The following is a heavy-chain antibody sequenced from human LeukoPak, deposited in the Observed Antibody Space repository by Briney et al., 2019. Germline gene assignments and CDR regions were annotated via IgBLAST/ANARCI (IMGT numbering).Heavy chain of an antibody. CDR2: IRYDGSNK. CDR3: AKDQAGATDFQH. V-gene: IGHV3-30*02. D-gene: IGHD1-26*01. Sequence: GGSLRLSCAASGFTFSSYGMHWVRQAPGKGLEWVAFIRYDGSNKYYADSVKGRFTISRDKSKNTLYLQMNSLRAEDTAVYYCAKDQAGATDFQHWGQGTLVTVSS. CDR1: GFTFSSYG. J-gene: IGHJ1*01.